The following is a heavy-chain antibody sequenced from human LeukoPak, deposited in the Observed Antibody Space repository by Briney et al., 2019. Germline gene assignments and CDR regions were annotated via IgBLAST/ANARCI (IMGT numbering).Heavy chain of an antibody. V-gene: IGHV3-21*01. Sequence: GGSLRLPCAASGFSFSIYDMTWVRQAPGKGLEWVSFISTGSSYIYYPDSVKGRFTISRDNAKNSLYLQMNSLRAEDTAVYFCARDQNRHLDYWGQGTLVTVSS. CDR2: ISTGSSYI. CDR3: ARDQNRHLDY. J-gene: IGHJ4*02. CDR1: GFSFSIYD.